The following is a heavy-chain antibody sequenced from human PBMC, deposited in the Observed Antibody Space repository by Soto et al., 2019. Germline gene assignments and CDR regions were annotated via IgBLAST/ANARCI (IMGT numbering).Heavy chain of an antibody. CDR1: GGSFSGYY. CDR2: INHSGST. V-gene: IGHV4-34*01. J-gene: IGHJ5*02. Sequence: SETLSLTCAVYGGSFSGYYWSWIRQPPGKGLEWIGEINHSGSTNYNPSLKSRVTISVDASKNQYSLKLSSVTAADTAVYYCARERGVLLWFGELSWFDPWGQGTLVTVSS. D-gene: IGHD3-10*01. CDR3: ARERGVLLWFGELSWFDP.